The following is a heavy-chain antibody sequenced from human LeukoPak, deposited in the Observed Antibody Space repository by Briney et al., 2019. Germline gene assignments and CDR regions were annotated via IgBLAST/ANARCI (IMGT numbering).Heavy chain of an antibody. J-gene: IGHJ5*02. CDR1: GSSIHDNYY. CDR2: VFYSGST. Sequence: SETLSLTCTIIGSSIHDNYYWGWIRRPPGKGLEWIGSVFYSGSTYYNPSLKSRVTLSVDTSNNIFSLKLRSVTAADTAVYYCARHNYYHFWSTLNWFDPWGQGALVTVSS. D-gene: IGHD3-3*01. V-gene: IGHV4-38-2*02. CDR3: ARHNYYHFWSTLNWFDP.